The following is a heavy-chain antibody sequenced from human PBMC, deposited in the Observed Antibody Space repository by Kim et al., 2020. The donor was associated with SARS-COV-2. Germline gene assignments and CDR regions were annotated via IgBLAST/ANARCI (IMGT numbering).Heavy chain of an antibody. D-gene: IGHD2-8*02. Sequence: ASVKVSCKASGYTFTSYAMNWVRQAPGQGLEWMGWINTNTGNPTYAQGFTGRFVFSLDTSVSTAYLQISSLKAEDTAVYYCARGGCTGGVCFIFDYWGQGTLVTVSS. V-gene: IGHV7-4-1*02. CDR2: INTNTGNP. J-gene: IGHJ4*02. CDR3: ARGGCTGGVCFIFDY. CDR1: GYTFTSYA.